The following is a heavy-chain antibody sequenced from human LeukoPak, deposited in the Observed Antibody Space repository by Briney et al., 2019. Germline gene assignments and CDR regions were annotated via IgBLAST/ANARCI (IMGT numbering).Heavy chain of an antibody. CDR1: GGSLSSYY. V-gene: IGHV4-4*07. D-gene: IGHD2-2*01. J-gene: IGHJ5*02. Sequence: SETLSLTCTVSGGSLSSYYWSWIRQPPGKGLEWIVRIYTSGSTNYNPSLTSRVTMSVDTSKNQFSLKLSSVTAADTAVYYCARDLGGYCSSTSCYDLGWFGPWGQGTLVTVSS. CDR3: ARDLGGYCSSTSCYDLGWFGP. CDR2: IYTSGST.